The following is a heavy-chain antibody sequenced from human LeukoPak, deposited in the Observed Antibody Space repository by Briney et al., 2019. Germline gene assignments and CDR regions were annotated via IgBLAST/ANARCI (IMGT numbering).Heavy chain of an antibody. D-gene: IGHD1-26*01. Sequence: ASVKVSCKTSGYTFSRYGFSWVRQAPGQGLEWIGWIGVFNGNRNYAKSVQGRITLTAGTSTNTTYMELRSLTSDDTAVYFCGRDWDWHVQFWGQGTLITVSS. CDR1: GYTFSRYG. CDR2: IGVFNGNR. CDR3: GRDWDWHVQF. J-gene: IGHJ4*02. V-gene: IGHV1-18*01.